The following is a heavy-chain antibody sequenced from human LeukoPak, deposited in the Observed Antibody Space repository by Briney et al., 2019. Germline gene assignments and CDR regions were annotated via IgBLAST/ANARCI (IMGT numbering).Heavy chain of an antibody. Sequence: GGSLRLSCAASGFTFSDYYMSWIRQAPGKGLEWVSYISSSGSTIYYADSVKGRFTISRDNAKNSLYLQMNSLRVEDTAVYYCAKDEEIVVPAAIASYWGQGTLVTVSS. CDR3: AKDEEIVVPAAIASY. CDR2: ISSSGSTI. D-gene: IGHD2-2*01. V-gene: IGHV3-11*04. CDR1: GFTFSDYY. J-gene: IGHJ4*02.